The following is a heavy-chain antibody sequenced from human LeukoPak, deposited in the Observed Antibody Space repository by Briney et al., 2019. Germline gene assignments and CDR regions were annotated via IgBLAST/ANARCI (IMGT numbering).Heavy chain of an antibody. CDR2: INQDGSEK. J-gene: IGHJ4*02. V-gene: IGHV3-7*01. CDR1: GFTFRSYW. Sequence: GGPLRLSCAASGFTFRSYWMSWVRQAPGKGLEWVANINQDGSEKYHVDSVKGRFTISRDNAKNSVYLQMNSLTAEDTAVYYCVRDGGTTGYDLLDYWGQGTLLTVSS. D-gene: IGHD5-12*01. CDR3: VRDGGTTGYDLLDY.